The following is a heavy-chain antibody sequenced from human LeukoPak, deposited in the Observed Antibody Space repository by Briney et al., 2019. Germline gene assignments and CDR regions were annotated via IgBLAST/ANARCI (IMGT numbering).Heavy chain of an antibody. Sequence: ASVKVSCKASGGTFSSYAISWVRQAPGQGLEWMGGIIPIFGTANYAQKFQGRVTITADESTSTAYMELSSLRSEDTAVYYCARGPVEYSSSSGYYYYYMDVWGKGTTVTVS. CDR2: IIPIFGTA. J-gene: IGHJ6*03. V-gene: IGHV1-69*13. D-gene: IGHD6-6*01. CDR1: GGTFSSYA. CDR3: ARGPVEYSSSSGYYYYYMDV.